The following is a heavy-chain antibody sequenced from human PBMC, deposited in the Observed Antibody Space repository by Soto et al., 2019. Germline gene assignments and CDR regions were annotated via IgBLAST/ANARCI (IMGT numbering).Heavy chain of an antibody. CDR2: ISWNSETI. V-gene: IGHV3-9*01. CDR3: AKALPPGSYYKPIHY. Sequence: EVQLVESGGGLVQPGRSLRLSCAASGFTFDDYAIHWVRQAPGKGLEWVSGISWNSETIGYADSVKGRITISRDSAKNSVYLQMNSLRPEDTALYYCAKALPPGSYYKPIHYWGQGTLVTVSS. J-gene: IGHJ4*02. CDR1: GFTFDDYA. D-gene: IGHD3-10*01.